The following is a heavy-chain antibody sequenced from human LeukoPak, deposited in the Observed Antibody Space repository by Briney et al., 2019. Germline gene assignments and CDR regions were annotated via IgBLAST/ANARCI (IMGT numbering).Heavy chain of an antibody. Sequence: ASVKVSCKASGYTFTGYYMHWVRQAPGQGLEWMGRINPNSGGTNYAQKFQGRVTMTRDTSISTAYMELSRLRSDDTAVYYCASRVVTATFDAFDIWGQGTMVTVSS. CDR2: INPNSGGT. J-gene: IGHJ3*02. CDR3: ASRVVTATFDAFDI. V-gene: IGHV1-2*06. D-gene: IGHD2-21*02. CDR1: GYTFTGYY.